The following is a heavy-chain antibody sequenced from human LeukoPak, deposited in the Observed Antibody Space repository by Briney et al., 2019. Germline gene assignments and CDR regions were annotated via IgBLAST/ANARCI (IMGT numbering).Heavy chain of an antibody. J-gene: IGHJ3*02. CDR2: ISYDGSNK. V-gene: IGHV3-30-3*01. Sequence: PGGSLRLSCAASGFTFSSYAMHWVRQAPGKGLEWVAVISYDGSNKYYADSVKGRFTISRDNSKNTLYLQKNSLRAEDTAVYYCAKARYYYGSGSYYTDDAFDIWGQGTMVTVSS. CDR3: AKARYYYGSGSYYTDDAFDI. CDR1: GFTFSSYA. D-gene: IGHD3-10*01.